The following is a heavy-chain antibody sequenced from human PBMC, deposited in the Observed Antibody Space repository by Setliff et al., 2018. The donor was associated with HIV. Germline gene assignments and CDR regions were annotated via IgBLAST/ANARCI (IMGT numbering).Heavy chain of an antibody. V-gene: IGHV5-51*01. CDR2: IYPDESDS. D-gene: IGHD6-6*01. Sequence: GESLKISCKGSGYSFPTYWIAWVRQMPGKGLEWMGVIYPDESDSRYSPSFRGQVTISADKSINTAYLQWSSLKASDTAMYYCARLEQLVPGYYYMDVWGKGTTVTV. J-gene: IGHJ6*03. CDR3: ARLEQLVPGYYYMDV. CDR1: GYSFPTYW.